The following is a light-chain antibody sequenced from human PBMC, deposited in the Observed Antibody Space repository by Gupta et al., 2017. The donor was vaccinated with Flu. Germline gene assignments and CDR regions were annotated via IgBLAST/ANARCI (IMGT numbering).Light chain of an antibody. CDR1: QGTRND. Sequence: DIQLTQSPSSLSASVGDRVTITCRASQGTRNDIGWYQQKPGKAPKRLLYAASSLQSVVPSRFGGSGSGTEFTLTSSSLQPEDFATYYCLQHNSYPRTFGQGTKVEIK. J-gene: IGKJ1*01. CDR2: AAS. CDR3: LQHNSYPRT. V-gene: IGKV1-17*01.